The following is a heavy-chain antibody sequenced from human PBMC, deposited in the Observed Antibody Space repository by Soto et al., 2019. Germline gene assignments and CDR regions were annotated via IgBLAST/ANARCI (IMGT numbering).Heavy chain of an antibody. CDR3: ARDSGAKLSSS. D-gene: IGHD6-13*01. CDR1: GGTFSSYR. Sequence: VKVSCKASGGTFSSYRFNWVRQARGQGLEWLGGIVPIYRTADYAQKFQGRVTITADESTRTVYMELSSLKSQDTALYYCARDSGAKLSSSWGQGTLVTVSS. J-gene: IGHJ4*02. V-gene: IGHV1-69*13. CDR2: IVPIYRTA.